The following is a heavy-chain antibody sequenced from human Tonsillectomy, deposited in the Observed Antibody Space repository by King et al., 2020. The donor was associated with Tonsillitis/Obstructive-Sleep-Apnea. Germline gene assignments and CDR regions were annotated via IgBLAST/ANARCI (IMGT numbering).Heavy chain of an antibody. V-gene: IGHV3-15*01. D-gene: IGHD3-3*01. Sequence: VQLVESGGGLVKPGGSLRLSCAASGFTFSNAWMSWVRQAPGKGLEWVGRIKSKTDGGTTDYAAPVKGRFTISRDDSKNTLYLQMNSLKTEDTAVYFCITLSGYTSLYYHMDVWGKGTTVTVSS. CDR2: IKSKTDGGTT. CDR3: ITLSGYTSLYYHMDV. J-gene: IGHJ6*03. CDR1: GFTFSNAW.